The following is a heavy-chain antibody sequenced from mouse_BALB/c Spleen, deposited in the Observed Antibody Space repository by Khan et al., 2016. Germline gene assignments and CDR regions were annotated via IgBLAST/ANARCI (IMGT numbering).Heavy chain of an antibody. CDR2: IRLKSNNYAT. Sequence: EVKLEESGGGLVQPGGSMKLSCVASGFTFSNYWMNWVRQSPEKGLEWVAAIRLKSNNYATHNAESVKGRFTISRDDSKSSVYLQMNNLRAEDTGIYYCTRRGYYGSSYYFDYWGQGTTLTVSS. J-gene: IGHJ2*01. D-gene: IGHD1-1*01. V-gene: IGHV6-6*02. CDR3: TRRGYYGSSYYFDY. CDR1: GFTFSNYW.